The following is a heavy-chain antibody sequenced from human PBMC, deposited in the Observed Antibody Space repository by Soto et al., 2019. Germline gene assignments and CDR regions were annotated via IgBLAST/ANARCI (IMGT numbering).Heavy chain of an antibody. Sequence: QVQLVQSGAEVKKPGSSVKVSCKASGGTFSSYAISWVRQAPGQGLEWMGGIIPIFGTANYAQKFQGRVTITADESTITAYMELSSLRSEDTAVYYCARGADCSSTSCSPGGYYYYGMDVWGQGTTVTVSS. J-gene: IGHJ6*02. CDR2: IIPIFGTA. CDR3: ARGADCSSTSCSPGGYYYYGMDV. V-gene: IGHV1-69*01. CDR1: GGTFSSYA. D-gene: IGHD2-2*01.